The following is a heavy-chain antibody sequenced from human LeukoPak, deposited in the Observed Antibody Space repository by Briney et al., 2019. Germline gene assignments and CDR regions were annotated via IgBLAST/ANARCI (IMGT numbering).Heavy chain of an antibody. Sequence: GGSLRLSCAAPGFTLNGYWMHWVRQAPGKGLVWVSRINSDGSTTSYADSVKGRFTISRDNSKNTLYLQMNSLRAEDTAVYFCARVATGSYDWFGPWGQGTLVTVSS. CDR1: GFTLNGYW. CDR3: ARVATGSYDWFGP. CDR2: INSDGSTT. V-gene: IGHV3-74*01. J-gene: IGHJ5*02. D-gene: IGHD3-10*01.